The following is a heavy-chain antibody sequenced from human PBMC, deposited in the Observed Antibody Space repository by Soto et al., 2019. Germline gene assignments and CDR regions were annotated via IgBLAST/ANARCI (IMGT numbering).Heavy chain of an antibody. D-gene: IGHD3-22*01. CDR2: IYYSGST. V-gene: IGHV4-59*01. Sequence: SETLSLTCTVSGGSISSYYWSRIRQPPGKGLEWIGYIYYSGSTNYNPSLKSRVTISVDTSKNQFSLKLSSVTAADTAVYYCAREYYYDSSGYYYAWFDPWGQGTLVTVSS. CDR3: AREYYYDSSGYYYAWFDP. J-gene: IGHJ5*02. CDR1: GGSISSYY.